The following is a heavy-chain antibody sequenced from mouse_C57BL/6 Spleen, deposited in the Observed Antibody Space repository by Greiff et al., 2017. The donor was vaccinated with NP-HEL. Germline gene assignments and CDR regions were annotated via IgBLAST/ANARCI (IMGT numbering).Heavy chain of an antibody. CDR3: ARKLGRSYWYFDV. CDR1: GYTFTSYW. V-gene: IGHV1-64*01. J-gene: IGHJ1*01. Sequence: QVQLQQPGAELVKPGASVKLSCKASGYTFTSYWMHWVKQRPGQGLEWIGMIDPNSGSTNYNEKFKSKATLTVDKSSSTAYMQLSSLTSEDSAVYDWARKLGRSYWYFDVWGPGTTVTVSS. CDR2: IDPNSGST. D-gene: IGHD2-14*01.